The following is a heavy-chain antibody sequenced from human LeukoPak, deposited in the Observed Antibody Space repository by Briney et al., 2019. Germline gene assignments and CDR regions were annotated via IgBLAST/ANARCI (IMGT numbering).Heavy chain of an antibody. J-gene: IGHJ4*02. D-gene: IGHD4-23*01. CDR1: GGSISSHY. V-gene: IGHV4-59*11. CDR3: AKEGNDYGANSIDY. CDR2: MFFTGDT. Sequence: SETLSLTCTVSGGSISSHYWAWLRQPPGKGLEWIGWMFFTGDTNYNPSLKSRATISVDHSKNQFSLKLTSVTAADTAVYYCAKEGNDYGANSIDYWGQGTLVTVSS.